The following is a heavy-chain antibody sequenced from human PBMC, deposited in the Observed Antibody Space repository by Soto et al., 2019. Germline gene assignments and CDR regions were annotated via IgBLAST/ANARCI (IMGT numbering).Heavy chain of an antibody. V-gene: IGHV5-51*01. Sequence: GESLKISCKGSGYSFTSNWIGWVRQMPGKGLEWMGIIYPRDSDTRYNPSFQGQVTISADKSITTAYLQWSSLKVSDTAIYYCARHGIAATAPYYGMDVWGQGTTVTVSS. D-gene: IGHD1-1*01. CDR3: ARHGIAATAPYYGMDV. CDR1: GYSFTSNW. J-gene: IGHJ6*02. CDR2: IYPRDSDT.